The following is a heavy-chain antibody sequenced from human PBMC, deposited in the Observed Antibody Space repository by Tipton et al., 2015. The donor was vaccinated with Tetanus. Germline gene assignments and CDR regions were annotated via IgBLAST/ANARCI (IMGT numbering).Heavy chain of an antibody. Sequence: TLSLTCSVSGGSIGGSSYYWSWIRPPPGKAPEWVGGIFYSGSTFYHPSLQSRVTISVDTSKNQVSLRLSSVTAADTAVYFCARHPPPYYYGSGSYLDYWGQGTPVTVSS. CDR1: GGSIGGSSYY. CDR2: IFYSGST. J-gene: IGHJ4*02. D-gene: IGHD3-10*01. V-gene: IGHV4-39*01. CDR3: ARHPPPYYYGSGSYLDY.